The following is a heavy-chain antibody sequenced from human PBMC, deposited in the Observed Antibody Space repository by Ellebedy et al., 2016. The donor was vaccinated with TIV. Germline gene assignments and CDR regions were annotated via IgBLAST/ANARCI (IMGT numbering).Heavy chain of an antibody. D-gene: IGHD6-25*01. CDR2: ISGNTNYI. Sequence: GESLKISCEASGFAFSTYSMIWVRQAPGKGLEWVSSISGNTNYIYYADSVKGRFTISRDNARNSLYLEMKSLRAEDTGVYYCARPGGQSSDRKGSWGQGTMVTVSS. CDR3: ARPGGQSSDRKGS. V-gene: IGHV3-21*03. J-gene: IGHJ5*02. CDR1: GFAFSTYS.